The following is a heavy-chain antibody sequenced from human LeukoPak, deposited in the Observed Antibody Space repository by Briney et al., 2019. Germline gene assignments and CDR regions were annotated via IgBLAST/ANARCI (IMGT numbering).Heavy chain of an antibody. D-gene: IGHD4-23*01. Sequence: PSETLSLTCAVSGGSFIGPHWNWIRQPPGKGLEWIGEINHSGNTNYNPSLKSRVTISVDTSKNQFSLKLRSVTAADTAVYYCARDPTTVVTLPYYFDDWGQGTLVTVSS. CDR2: INHSGNT. J-gene: IGHJ4*02. V-gene: IGHV4-34*01. CDR3: ARDPTTVVTLPYYFDD. CDR1: GGSFIGPH.